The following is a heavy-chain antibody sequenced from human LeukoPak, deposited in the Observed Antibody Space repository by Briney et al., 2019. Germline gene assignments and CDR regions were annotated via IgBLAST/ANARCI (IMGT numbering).Heavy chain of an antibody. Sequence: SETLSLTCTVSGDSISSSPYYWGWIRQPPGKGLEWIGSFYYSGSTYYNPSLQSRVTISVDTSKNQLSLKLSSVTAADTAVYYCASPSLAARPPFFGLGGRATLALVPS. D-gene: IGHD6-6*01. CDR3: ASPSLAARPPFFGL. CDR1: GDSISSSPYY. J-gene: IGHJ2*01. CDR2: FYYSGST. V-gene: IGHV4-39*01.